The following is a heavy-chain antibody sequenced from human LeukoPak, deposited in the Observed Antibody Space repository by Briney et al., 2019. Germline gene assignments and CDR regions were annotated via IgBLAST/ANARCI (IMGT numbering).Heavy chain of an antibody. CDR3: ARDPWYYYDSSGYYYYYGMDV. CDR2: TSAYNGNT. D-gene: IGHD3-22*01. J-gene: IGHJ6*02. V-gene: IGHV1-18*01. Sequence: ASVKVSCKASGYTFTSYGISWVRQAPGQGLEWMGWTSAYNGNTNYAQKLQGRVTMTTDTSTSTAYMELRSLRSDDTAVYYCARDPWYYYDSSGYYYYYGMDVWGQGTTVTVSS. CDR1: GYTFTSYG.